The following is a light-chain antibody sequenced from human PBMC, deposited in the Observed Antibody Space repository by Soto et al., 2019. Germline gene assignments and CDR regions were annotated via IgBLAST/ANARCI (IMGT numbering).Light chain of an antibody. V-gene: IGLV1-47*01. CDR1: SSNIGSNY. CDR3: AAWDDSLSGVV. Sequence: QLVLTQPPSASGTPGQRVTISWSGSSSNIGSNYVYWYQQLPGTAPKLLIYRNNQRPSGVPDRFSGSKSGTSASLDISGLRSEDEADYYCAAWDDSLSGVVFGGGTKLTVL. CDR2: RNN. J-gene: IGLJ2*01.